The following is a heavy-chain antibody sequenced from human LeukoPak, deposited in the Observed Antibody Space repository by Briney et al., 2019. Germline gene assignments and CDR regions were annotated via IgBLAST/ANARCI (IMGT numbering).Heavy chain of an antibody. J-gene: IGHJ4*02. Sequence: SVKVSCKPSGVTFSSYAISWVRQAPGQGLEWMGGIIPMFGTANYAQTFQGRVTMTRDTSISTAYMELSRLRSDDTAVYYCARIVLEVSGSWTPIEDYWGQGTLVTVSS. CDR2: IIPMFGTA. CDR3: ARIVLEVSGSWTPIEDY. D-gene: IGHD1-26*01. CDR1: GVTFSSYA. V-gene: IGHV1-69*05.